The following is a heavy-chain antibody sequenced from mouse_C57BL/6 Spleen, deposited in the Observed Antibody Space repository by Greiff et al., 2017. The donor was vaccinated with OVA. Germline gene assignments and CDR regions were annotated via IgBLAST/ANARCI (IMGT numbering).Heavy chain of an antibody. CDR2: INPNNGGT. J-gene: IGHJ2*01. D-gene: IGHD1-1*01. V-gene: IGHV1-26*01. CDR3: ARSGTVVATDY. Sequence: VQLQQSGPELVKPGASVKISCKASGYTFTDYYMNWVKQSHGKSLEWIGDINPNNGGTSYNQKFKGKATLTVDKSSSTAYMELRSLTSEDSAVYYCARSGTVVATDYWGQGTTLTVSS. CDR1: GYTFTDYY.